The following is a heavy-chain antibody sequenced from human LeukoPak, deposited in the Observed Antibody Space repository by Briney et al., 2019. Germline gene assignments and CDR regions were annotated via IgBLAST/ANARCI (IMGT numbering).Heavy chain of an antibody. V-gene: IGHV1-8*03. CDR2: MNPNSGNT. CDR1: GYTFTSYD. J-gene: IGHJ6*03. D-gene: IGHD3-9*01. Sequence: ASVKVSCKASGYTFTSYDINWVRQATGQGLEWMGWMNPNSGNTGYAQKFQGRVTITRNTSISTAYMELSSLRSEDTAVYYCARAPLLRYFDWFPPQGYYYYMDVWGKGTTVTVSS. CDR3: ARAPLLRYFDWFPPQGYYYYMDV.